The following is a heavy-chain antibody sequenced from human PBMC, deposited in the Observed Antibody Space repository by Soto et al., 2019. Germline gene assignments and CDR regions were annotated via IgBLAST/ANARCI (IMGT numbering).Heavy chain of an antibody. CDR1: GGSISSGGYY. D-gene: IGHD3-3*01. CDR3: ARVTDYDFWSGPDP. Sequence: SETLSLTCTVSGGSISSGGYYWSWIRQHPGKGLEWIGYIYYSGSTYYNPSLKSRVTISVDTSKNQFSLKLSSVTAADTAVYYCARVTDYDFWSGPDPWGQGTLVTVSS. CDR2: IYYSGST. V-gene: IGHV4-31*03. J-gene: IGHJ5*02.